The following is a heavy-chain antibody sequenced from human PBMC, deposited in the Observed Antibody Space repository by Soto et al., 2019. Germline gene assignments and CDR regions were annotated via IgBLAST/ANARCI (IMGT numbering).Heavy chain of an antibody. J-gene: IGHJ4*02. CDR2: INAGNGNT. CDR3: ASPATYYYGSGSYFFDY. Sequence: ASVKVSCKASGNTFTSYDMHWVRQAPGQRFEWMGWINAGNGNTKYSQKFQGRVTITRDTSASTAYMELSSLRSEDTAVYYCASPATYYYGSGSYFFDYWGQGTLVTVSS. CDR1: GNTFTSYD. V-gene: IGHV1-3*01. D-gene: IGHD3-10*01.